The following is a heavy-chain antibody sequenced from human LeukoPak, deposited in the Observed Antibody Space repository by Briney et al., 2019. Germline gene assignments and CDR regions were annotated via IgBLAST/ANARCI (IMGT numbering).Heavy chain of an antibody. CDR3: ARDVRGSDAFDI. D-gene: IGHD3-10*02. CDR1: GGSISSYY. Sequence: SETLSLTCTVSGGSISSYYWSWIRQTPGKGLEWIGDIYYSGSTKYNPSLKSRVTISVDTSKNQFSLKLSSVTAADTAVYYCARDVRGSDAFDIWGQGTMVTVSS. V-gene: IGHV4-59*01. J-gene: IGHJ3*02. CDR2: IYYSGST.